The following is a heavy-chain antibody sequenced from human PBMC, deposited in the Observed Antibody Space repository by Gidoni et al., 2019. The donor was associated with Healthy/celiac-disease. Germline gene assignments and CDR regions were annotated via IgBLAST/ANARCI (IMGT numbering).Heavy chain of an antibody. V-gene: IGHV3-21*01. Sequence: EVQMVESGGGLVKPGGSLRLSCSASGLTFSTYTMNWVRQAPGKGLEWVSSISSSRSFIYYTDSVKGRFTISRDNAKNSLYLQMNSLRAEDTAVYYCARGVPAAGTWGNWFDPWGQGTLVTVSS. D-gene: IGHD6-13*01. CDR1: GLTFSTYT. J-gene: IGHJ5*02. CDR3: ARGVPAAGTWGNWFDP. CDR2: ISSSRSFI.